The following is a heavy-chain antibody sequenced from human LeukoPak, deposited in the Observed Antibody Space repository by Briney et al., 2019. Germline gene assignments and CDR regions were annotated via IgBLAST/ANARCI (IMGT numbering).Heavy chain of an antibody. Sequence: GGSLRLSCAASGFTFSTYTMSWVRQAPGKGLEWVSGISGSGGSTYYADSVKGRFTISRDNSKNTLYLQMNSLRAEDTAIYYCAKTFIAATGSDFWGQGTLVTVSS. D-gene: IGHD6-13*01. CDR3: AKTFIAATGSDF. V-gene: IGHV3-23*01. CDR2: ISGSGGST. CDR1: GFTFSTYT. J-gene: IGHJ4*02.